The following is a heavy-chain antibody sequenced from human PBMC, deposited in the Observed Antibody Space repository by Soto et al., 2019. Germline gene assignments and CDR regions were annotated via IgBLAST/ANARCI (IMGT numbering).Heavy chain of an antibody. Sequence: SETLSLTCTVSGGSISSYYWSWIRQPPGKGLEWIGYIYYSGSTNYNPSLKSRVTISVDTSKNQFSLKLSSVTAADTAAYYCAREEVAAGFDDWGQGTLVTVSS. CDR1: GGSISSYY. CDR3: AREEVAAGFDD. J-gene: IGHJ4*02. V-gene: IGHV4-59*01. CDR2: IYYSGST. D-gene: IGHD6-13*01.